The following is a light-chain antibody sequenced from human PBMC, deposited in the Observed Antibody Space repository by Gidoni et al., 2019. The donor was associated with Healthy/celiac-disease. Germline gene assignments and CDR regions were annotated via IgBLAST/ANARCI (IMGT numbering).Light chain of an antibody. CDR2: EVS. V-gene: IGLV2-14*01. CDR1: SSDVGGYNY. J-gene: IGLJ1*01. Sequence: QSALTQPASVSGSPGQSITISYTGTSSDVGGYNYVSWYQQHTGKAPKLMIYEVSNRPSGVSNRFSGSKSGNTASLTISGLQAEDEADYYCSSYTSSSTEVFGTGTKVTVL. CDR3: SSYTSSSTEV.